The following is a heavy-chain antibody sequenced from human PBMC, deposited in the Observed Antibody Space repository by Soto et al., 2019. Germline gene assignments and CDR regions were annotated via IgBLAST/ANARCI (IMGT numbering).Heavy chain of an antibody. CDR1: GFTFSSYG. V-gene: IGHV3-30*18. CDR2: ISYDGSNK. D-gene: IGHD4-17*01. J-gene: IGHJ2*01. Sequence: QVQLLESGGGGVQPGRSLRLSCAASGFTFSSYGMHWVRQAPGKGLEWVAVISYDGSNKYYADSVKGRFTISRDNSKNTLYLQMNSLRAEDTAVYYCAKDAGVRDYGDPLLWYFDLWGRGTLVTVSS. CDR3: AKDAGVRDYGDPLLWYFDL.